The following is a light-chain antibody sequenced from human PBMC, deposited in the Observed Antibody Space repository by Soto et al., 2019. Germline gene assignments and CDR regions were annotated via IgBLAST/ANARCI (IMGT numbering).Light chain of an antibody. CDR1: QGIKDY. J-gene: IGKJ1*01. V-gene: IGKV3-15*01. Sequence: EIVMTQSPATLSVSPGERATLSCRASQGIKDYVAWFQQKPGQAPRLLIYGASTRATAIPARFSGSGSGTEFTLSISSLQSEDFAVYYCHQYHTWPRTFGQETKVDI. CDR3: HQYHTWPRT. CDR2: GAS.